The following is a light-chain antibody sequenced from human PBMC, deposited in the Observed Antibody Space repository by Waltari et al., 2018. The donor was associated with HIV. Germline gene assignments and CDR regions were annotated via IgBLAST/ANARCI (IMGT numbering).Light chain of an antibody. J-gene: IGKJ1*01. V-gene: IGKV3-15*01. CDR3: QQYDYGPPWT. CDR1: QSVRTN. Sequence: EVLPTQSLPTLSLSPGDRTTLSCRASQSVRTNLAWYQQRPGQPPRLLIYGASTRATGSAARCSGSGSGTEFTVSSSSLQSEDYAVYYCQQYDYGPPWTFGRGTKVEMK. CDR2: GAS.